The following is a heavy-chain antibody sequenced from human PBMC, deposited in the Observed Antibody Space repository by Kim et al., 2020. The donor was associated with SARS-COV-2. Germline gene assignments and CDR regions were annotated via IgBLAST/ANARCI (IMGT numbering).Heavy chain of an antibody. CDR2: INPNDGGA. CDR1: GYTFTAYY. D-gene: IGHD2-2*01. CDR3: ARFEVVPQAVLDV. V-gene: IGHV1-2*02. Sequence: ASVKVSCKASGYTFTAYYIQWVRQVPGQGLEWLGWINPNDGGAKYAQKFQGRVTMSRDTSTSTAYMELSRLRSDDTAVYFCARFEVVPQAVLDVWGQGTT. J-gene: IGHJ6*02.